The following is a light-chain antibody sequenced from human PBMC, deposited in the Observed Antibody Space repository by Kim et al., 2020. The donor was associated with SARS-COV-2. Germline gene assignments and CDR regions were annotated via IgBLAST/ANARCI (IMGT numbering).Light chain of an antibody. CDR3: QQYGSSRPGLT. J-gene: IGKJ4*01. CDR1: QSVSGSY. V-gene: IGKV3-20*01. Sequence: EIVLTQSPGTLSLSPGERATLSCRASQSVSGSYLAWYQQKPGQAPRLLIYGASSRATGIPDRFSGSGSGTDFTLTISRLEPEDFAVYYCQQYGSSRPGLTFGGGTKVDIK. CDR2: GAS.